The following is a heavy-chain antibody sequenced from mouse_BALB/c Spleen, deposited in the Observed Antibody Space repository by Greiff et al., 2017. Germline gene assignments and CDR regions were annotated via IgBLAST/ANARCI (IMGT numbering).Heavy chain of an antibody. J-gene: IGHJ4*01. Sequence: DLVKPGASVKLSCKASGYTFTSYWINWIKQRPGQGLEWIGRIAPGSGSTYYNEMFKGKATLTVDTSSSTAYIQLSSLSSEDSAVYFCARSGVYAMDYWGQGTSVTVSS. CDR3: ARSGVYAMDY. V-gene: IGHV1S41*01. CDR1: GYTFTSYW. CDR2: IAPGSGST.